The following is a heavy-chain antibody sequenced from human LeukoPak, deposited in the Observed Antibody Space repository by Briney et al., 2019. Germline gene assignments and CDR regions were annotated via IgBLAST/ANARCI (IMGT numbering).Heavy chain of an antibody. CDR1: GYTFSSYG. J-gene: IGHJ6*03. V-gene: IGHV1-18*01. CDR3: ARGTVAATVGYYYYMDV. Sequence: ASVKVSCKASGYTFSSYGITWVRQAPGQGLEWMGWISGYNGNTNYAQNLQGRVTMTTDTSTSTAYMELRSLRSDDTAVYYCARGTVAATVGYYYYMDVWGKGTTVTVSS. D-gene: IGHD6-19*01. CDR2: ISGYNGNT.